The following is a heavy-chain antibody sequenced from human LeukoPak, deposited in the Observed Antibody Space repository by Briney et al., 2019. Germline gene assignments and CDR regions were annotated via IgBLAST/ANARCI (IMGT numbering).Heavy chain of an antibody. Sequence: NPSETLSLTCTVSGGSISSSSYYWGWIRQPPGKGLEWIVSIYYSGSTYYNPSLKSRVTISVDTSKNQFSLKLSSVTAADTAVYFCSRHSIVGVPAAPGGDAFDIWGQGTMVTVSS. CDR3: SRHSIVGVPAAPGGDAFDI. CDR1: GGSISSSSYY. CDR2: IYYSGST. V-gene: IGHV4-39*01. D-gene: IGHD2-2*01. J-gene: IGHJ3*02.